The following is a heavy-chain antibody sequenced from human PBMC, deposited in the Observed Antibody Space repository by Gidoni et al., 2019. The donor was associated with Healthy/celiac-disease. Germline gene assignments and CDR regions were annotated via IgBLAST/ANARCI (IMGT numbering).Heavy chain of an antibody. J-gene: IGHJ4*02. V-gene: IGHV4-34*01. Sequence: QVQLQQWGAGLLKPSETLSLTCAVYGGSFSGYYWSWIRQPPGKGLEWIGEINHSGSTNYNPSLKSRVTISVDTSKNQFSMKLSSVTAADTAVYYCARGAPPDYYDSSGYPDYWGQGTLVTVSS. D-gene: IGHD3-22*01. CDR3: ARGAPPDYYDSSGYPDY. CDR1: GGSFSGYY. CDR2: INHSGST.